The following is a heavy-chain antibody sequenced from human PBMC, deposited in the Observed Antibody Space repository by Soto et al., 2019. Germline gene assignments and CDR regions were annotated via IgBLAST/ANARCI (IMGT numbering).Heavy chain of an antibody. CDR1: GGSISSSTYY. D-gene: IGHD5-18*01. V-gene: IGHV4-39*01. Sequence: SETLSLTCTVSGGSISSSTYYWGWIRQPPGKGLEWIGSIYRSGDTYYNPSLKSRVTLSVDTSKNLFSLRLTSLTAADTAVFYCATFAYSDAPNWGQGTLVT. CDR2: IYRSGDT. J-gene: IGHJ4*02. CDR3: ATFAYSDAPN.